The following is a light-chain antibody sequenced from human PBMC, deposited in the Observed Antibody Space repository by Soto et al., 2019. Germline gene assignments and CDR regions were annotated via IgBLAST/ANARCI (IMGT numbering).Light chain of an antibody. V-gene: IGKV3-15*01. Sequence: EIVLTQSPGTLSLSPGERATLSCRASQSVSSNLAWYQQKPGQAPRLLIYGASTRATGIPARFSGSGSGTEITLTISSLQSEGFAVYYCQQYNNWPRTFGQGTKVDIK. CDR1: QSVSSN. J-gene: IGKJ1*01. CDR2: GAS. CDR3: QQYNNWPRT.